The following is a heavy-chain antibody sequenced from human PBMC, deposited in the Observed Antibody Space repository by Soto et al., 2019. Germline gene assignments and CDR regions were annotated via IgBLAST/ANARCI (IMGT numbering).Heavy chain of an antibody. CDR1: GGSISRYY. Sequence: PSEPLSLTCTVSGGSISRYYWSWIRQPPGKGLEWIGYIYYSGSTNYNPSLKSRVTISVDTSKNQFSLKLSSVTAADTAVYYCARAWGFYFDYWGQGTLVTVSS. CDR2: IYYSGST. V-gene: IGHV4-59*08. J-gene: IGHJ4*02. CDR3: ARAWGFYFDY. D-gene: IGHD3-16*01.